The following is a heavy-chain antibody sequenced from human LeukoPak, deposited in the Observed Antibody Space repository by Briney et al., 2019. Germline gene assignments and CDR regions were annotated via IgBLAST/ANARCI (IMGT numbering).Heavy chain of an antibody. D-gene: IGHD4-17*01. Sequence: PSETLSLTCTVSGDSLSGSTYYWGWIRQPPGKGLQWIGSIYYSGSTYYNPSLKSRVTISVDTSKNQFSLKLSSVTAADTAVYYCASPDYGDSEYFRHWGQGTLVTVSS. J-gene: IGHJ1*01. V-gene: IGHV4-39*01. CDR3: ASPDYGDSEYFRH. CDR1: GDSLSGSTYY. CDR2: IYYSGST.